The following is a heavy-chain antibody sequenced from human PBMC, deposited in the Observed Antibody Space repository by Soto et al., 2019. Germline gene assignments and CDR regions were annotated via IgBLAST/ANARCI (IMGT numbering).Heavy chain of an antibody. CDR3: ERGGYSGLGGYYGMDV. V-gene: IGHV4-61*01. Sequence: AETRSLTRPFSAPSLIYDSHYWPWIRQPPGKGLEWIGCIHCTGSTNYNPSLKTRVNISVDTSKNQFYLKLSSVTAADTAVYYCERGGYSGLGGYYGMDVWGQGTTVNVSS. CDR1: APSLIYDSHY. D-gene: IGHD5-12*01. CDR2: IHCTGST. J-gene: IGHJ6*01.